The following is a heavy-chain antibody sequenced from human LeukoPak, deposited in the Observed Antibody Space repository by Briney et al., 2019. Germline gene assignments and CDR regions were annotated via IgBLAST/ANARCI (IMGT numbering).Heavy chain of an antibody. Sequence: HTGGSLRLSCAASGFTFSSYAMSWVRQAPGKGLEWVSAISGSGGSTYYADSVKGRFTISRDNSKKTLYLQMNSLRAEDTAVYYCAKKRAAAGPSFDYWGQGTLVTVSS. CDR1: GFTFSSYA. J-gene: IGHJ4*02. D-gene: IGHD6-13*01. V-gene: IGHV3-23*01. CDR3: AKKRAAAGPSFDY. CDR2: ISGSGGST.